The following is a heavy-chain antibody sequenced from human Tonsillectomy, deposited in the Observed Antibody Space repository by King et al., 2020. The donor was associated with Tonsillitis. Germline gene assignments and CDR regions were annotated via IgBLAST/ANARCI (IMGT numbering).Heavy chain of an antibody. V-gene: IGHV3-73*01. J-gene: IGHJ6*02. D-gene: IGHD2-15*01. Sequence: VQLVESGGGLVQPGGSLKLSCAASGFTFSDSSMHWVRQASGKGLQWVGRIRSKVDNYATAYAASVEGRFTVSRDDSKNTAYLQMNSLKTEDTAVYYCTTSLGYSSGGSCPTGYYGMDVWGQGTTVTVSS. CDR3: TTSLGYSSGGSCPTGYYGMDV. CDR2: IRSKVDNYAT. CDR1: GFTFSDSS.